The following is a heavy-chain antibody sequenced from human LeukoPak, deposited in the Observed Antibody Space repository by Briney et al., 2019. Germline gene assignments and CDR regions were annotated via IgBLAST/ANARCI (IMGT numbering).Heavy chain of an antibody. CDR1: GGSISSYY. J-gene: IGHJ4*02. CDR3: ARERMTYDFWSGYRREGFDY. Sequence: PSETLSLTCTVSGGSISSYYWSWIRQPAGKGVEWIGRIYTSGSTNYNPSLKSRVTMSVDTSKNQFSLKLSSVTAADTAVYYCARERMTYDFWSGYRREGFDYWGQGTLVTVSS. V-gene: IGHV4-4*07. D-gene: IGHD3-3*01. CDR2: IYTSGST.